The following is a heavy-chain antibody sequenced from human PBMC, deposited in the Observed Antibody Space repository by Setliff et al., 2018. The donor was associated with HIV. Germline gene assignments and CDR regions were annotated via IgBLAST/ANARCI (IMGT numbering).Heavy chain of an antibody. D-gene: IGHD2-2*01. CDR2: IHPSSGGT. CDR3: ARGGRVVPAATGSNAYDI. Sequence: GASVKVSCKASGYTFTDYYMHWVRQAPGQGLEWMGWIHPSSGGTNYAQKFQGRVTMTRDTSISTAYMELSSLRSEDTAVYYCARGGRVVPAATGSNAYDIWGQGTMVTVSS. J-gene: IGHJ3*02. CDR1: GYTFTDYY. V-gene: IGHV1-2*02.